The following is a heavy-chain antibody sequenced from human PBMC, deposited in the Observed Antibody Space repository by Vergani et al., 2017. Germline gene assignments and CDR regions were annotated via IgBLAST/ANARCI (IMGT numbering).Heavy chain of an antibody. V-gene: IGHV3-30-3*01. CDR1: GFTFSSYA. CDR2: ISYDGSNK. D-gene: IGHD6-19*01. CDR3: AREGEAVADIAFDI. J-gene: IGHJ3*02. Sequence: VQLVQSGAEVKKPGESLRISCAASGFTFSSYAMHWVRQAPGKGLEWVAVISYDGSNKYYADSVKGRFTISRDNSKNTLYLQMNSLRAEDTAVYYCAREGEAVADIAFDIWGQGTMVTVSS.